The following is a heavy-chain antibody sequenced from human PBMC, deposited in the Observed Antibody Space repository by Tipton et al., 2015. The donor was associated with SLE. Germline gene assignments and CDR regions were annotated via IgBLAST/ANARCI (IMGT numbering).Heavy chain of an antibody. Sequence: TLSLTCTVSGDSISNYYWSWVRQPPGKGLEWIGDIYYSGYTNYNPPLKSRLTISLDTSKNQFSLRLRSVTAADTAVYYCARRRFHSAPDYWGQGTLVSVSS. V-gene: IGHV4-59*12. CDR3: ARRRFHSAPDY. J-gene: IGHJ4*02. CDR2: IYYSGYT. D-gene: IGHD2-21*01. CDR1: GDSISNYY.